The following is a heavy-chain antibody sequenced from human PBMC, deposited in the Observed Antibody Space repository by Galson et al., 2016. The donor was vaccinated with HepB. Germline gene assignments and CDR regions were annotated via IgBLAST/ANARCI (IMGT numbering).Heavy chain of an antibody. CDR3: ARYEKFLEWLLPTYYYYAMDV. Sequence: SLRLSCAASGFTFGDYAMHWVRQAPGKGLEWVSGISWNSGSIDYADSVKGRFTITRDNAKNTLYLQMNSLRAEDTAVYYCARYEKFLEWLLPTYYYYAMDVWGQGTTVTVSS. D-gene: IGHD3-3*01. CDR1: GFTFGDYA. J-gene: IGHJ6*02. CDR2: ISWNSGSI. V-gene: IGHV3-9*01.